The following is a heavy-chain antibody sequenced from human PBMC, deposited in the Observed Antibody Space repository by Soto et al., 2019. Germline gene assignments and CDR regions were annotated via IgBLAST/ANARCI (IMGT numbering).Heavy chain of an antibody. CDR2: ISYDGSNE. CDR1: GFTCSNHG. CDR3: AKEITVAGDFDY. Sequence: SLRLIRPASGFTCSNHGTRCVRQAQGQGLEWVAGISYDGSNEYYADSVEGRFTISRDNSKNTLYVQMDSLRPEDTAVYYCAKEITVAGDFDYWGHGTLVTVSS. D-gene: IGHD6-19*01. J-gene: IGHJ4*01. V-gene: IGHV3-30*18.